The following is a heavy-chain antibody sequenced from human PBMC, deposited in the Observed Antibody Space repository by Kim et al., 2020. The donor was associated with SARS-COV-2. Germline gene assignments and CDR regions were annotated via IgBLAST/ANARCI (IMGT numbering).Heavy chain of an antibody. D-gene: IGHD3-10*01. CDR3: TRDVIVGITMVRGVEN. J-gene: IGHJ4*02. Sequence: SVKGRFTISRDDSKSIAYLQMNSLKTEDTAVYYCTRDVIVGITMVRGVENWGQGTLVTVSS. V-gene: IGHV3-49*02.